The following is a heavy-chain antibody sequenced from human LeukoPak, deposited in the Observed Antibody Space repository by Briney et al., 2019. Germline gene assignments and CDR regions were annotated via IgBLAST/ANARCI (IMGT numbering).Heavy chain of an antibody. V-gene: IGHV4-59*01. J-gene: IGHJ6*03. Sequence: SETLSLTCTVSGGSISSYYWSWIRQPPGKGLEWIGYIYYSGSTNYYPSLKSRVTISVDTSKNQFSLKLSSVAAADTAVYYCARGKGGVRGRGWYDYYYMDVWGKGTTVTVSS. D-gene: IGHD6-19*01. CDR3: ARGKGGVRGRGWYDYYYMDV. CDR1: GGSISSYY. CDR2: IYYSGST.